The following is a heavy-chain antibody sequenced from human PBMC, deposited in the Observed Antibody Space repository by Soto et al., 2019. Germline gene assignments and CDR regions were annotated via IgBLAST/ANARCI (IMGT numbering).Heavy chain of an antibody. CDR1: GDSISSRSSY. V-gene: IGHV4-39*01. CDR2: IYYSGST. Sequence: SETLSLTCTVTGDSISSRSSYWGWIRQPPGKGLECIGSIYYSGSTYNNPSLRSRVSMSIDTSKDQFSLKLKSVTAADTALYFCARQRTSVVTQAYFDVWGQGTLVTVS. J-gene: IGHJ4*02. CDR3: ARQRTSVVTQAYFDV. D-gene: IGHD2-21*02.